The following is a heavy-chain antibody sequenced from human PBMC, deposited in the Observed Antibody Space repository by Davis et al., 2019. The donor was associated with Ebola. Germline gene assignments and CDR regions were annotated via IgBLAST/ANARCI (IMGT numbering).Heavy chain of an antibody. D-gene: IGHD1-26*01. V-gene: IGHV1-69*08. Sequence: AASVKVSCKASGGTFSSYTISWVRQAPGQGLEWMGRIIPIFGTANYAQKFQGRVTITADKSTSTAYMELSSLRSEDTAVYYCARGVGATDYWGQGTLVTVSS. J-gene: IGHJ4*02. CDR3: ARGVGATDY. CDR1: GGTFSSYT. CDR2: IIPIFGTA.